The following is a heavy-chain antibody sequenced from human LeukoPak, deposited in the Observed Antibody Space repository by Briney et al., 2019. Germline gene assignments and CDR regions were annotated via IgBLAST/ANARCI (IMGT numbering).Heavy chain of an antibody. CDR3: AREATTETFDY. V-gene: IGHV3-21*01. J-gene: IGHJ4*02. CDR2: ISSSSSYI. CDR1: GFTFSTYI. Sequence: GGSLRLSCAASGFTFSTYIISWVRQAPGKGLEWVSSISSSSSYIYYADSVKGRFTISRDNAKNSLYLQMNSLRAEDTAVYYCAREATTETFDYWGQGTLVTVSS. D-gene: IGHD4-17*01.